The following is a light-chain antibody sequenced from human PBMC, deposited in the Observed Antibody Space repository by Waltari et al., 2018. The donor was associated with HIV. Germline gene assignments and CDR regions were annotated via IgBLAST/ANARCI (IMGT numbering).Light chain of an antibody. CDR1: SSDVGGHNS. CDR2: DVS. V-gene: IGLV2-14*03. J-gene: IGLJ2*01. Sequence: QSALTHPASVSGSLGQSITISCTGTSSDVGGHNSVSWYQQHPGKAPKLLMSDVSNRPSGVSNRFSGSKSGNTASLTISGLQAEDEADYYCSSYTANSRIFGGGTRLTVL. CDR3: SSYTANSRI.